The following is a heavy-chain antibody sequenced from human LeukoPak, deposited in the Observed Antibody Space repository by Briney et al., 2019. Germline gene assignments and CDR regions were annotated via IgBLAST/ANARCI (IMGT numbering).Heavy chain of an antibody. CDR2: IYYSGST. CDR1: GGSISSYY. D-gene: IGHD6-13*01. J-gene: IGHJ3*02. V-gene: IGHV4-59*01. CDR3: ARVLIAAVGTPGAFDI. Sequence: SETLSLTCTVSGGSISSYYWSWIRQPPGKGLEWIGYIYYSGSTNYNPSLKSRVTISVDTSKNQFSLKLSSVAAADTAVYYCARVLIAAVGTPGAFDIWGQGTMVTVSS.